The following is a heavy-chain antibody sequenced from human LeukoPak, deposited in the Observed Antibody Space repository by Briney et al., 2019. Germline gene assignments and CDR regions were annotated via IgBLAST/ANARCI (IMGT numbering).Heavy chain of an antibody. CDR3: ARDTDYYYYYYMDV. J-gene: IGHJ6*03. CDR2: ISGSGGST. V-gene: IGHV3-23*01. CDR1: GFTFSSYG. Sequence: GGSLRLSCAASGFTFSSYGMSWVRQAPGKGLEWVSAISGSGGSTYYADSVKGRFTISRDNAKNSLYLQMNSLRAEDTAVYYCARDTDYYYYYYMDVWGKGTTVTISS.